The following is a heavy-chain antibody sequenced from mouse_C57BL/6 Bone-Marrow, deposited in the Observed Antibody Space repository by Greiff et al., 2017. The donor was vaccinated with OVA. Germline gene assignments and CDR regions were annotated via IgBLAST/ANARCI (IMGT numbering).Heavy chain of an antibody. V-gene: IGHV2-6*01. D-gene: IGHD1-1*01. Sequence: VQGVESGPGLVAPSQSLSITCTVSGFSLTSYGVDWVRQSPGKGLEWLGVIWGVGSTNYNSALKSRLSISKDNSKSQVFLKMNSLQTDDTAMYYCASEDYYGTPFAYWGQGTLVTVSA. J-gene: IGHJ3*01. CDR3: ASEDYYGTPFAY. CDR1: GFSLTSYG. CDR2: IWGVGST.